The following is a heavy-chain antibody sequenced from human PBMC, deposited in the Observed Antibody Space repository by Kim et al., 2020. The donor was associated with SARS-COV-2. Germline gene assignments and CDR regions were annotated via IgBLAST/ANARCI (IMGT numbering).Heavy chain of an antibody. CDR3: AREIAVAGGAGALDAFDI. V-gene: IGHV1-69*13. D-gene: IGHD6-19*01. CDR1: GGTFSSYA. J-gene: IGHJ3*02. CDR2: IIPIFGTA. Sequence: SVKVSCKASGGTFSSYAISWVRQAPGQGLEWMGGIIPIFGTANYAQKFQGRVTITADESTSTAYMELSSLRSEDTAVYYCAREIAVAGGAGALDAFDIWGQGTMVTVSS.